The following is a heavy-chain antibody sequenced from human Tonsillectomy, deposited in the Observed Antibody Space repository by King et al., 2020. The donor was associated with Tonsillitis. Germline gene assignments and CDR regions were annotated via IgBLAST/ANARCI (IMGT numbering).Heavy chain of an antibody. CDR3: ARRSKHYDDVWGEVFDP. CDR1: GGSISSGGYS. V-gene: IGHV4-30-4*07. D-gene: IGHD3-16*01. Sequence: QLQESGPGLVKPSQTLSLTCAVSGGSISSGGYSWSWIRQPPGKGLEWIGYIYYSGSTYYNPSLKSRVTISVDTSKNQFSLKLSSVTAADTAVYYCARRSKHYDDVWGEVFDPWGQGTLVTVSS. CDR2: IYYSGST. J-gene: IGHJ5*02.